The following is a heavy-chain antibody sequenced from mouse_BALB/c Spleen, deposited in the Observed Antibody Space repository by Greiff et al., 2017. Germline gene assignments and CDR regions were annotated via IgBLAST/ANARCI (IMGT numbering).Heavy chain of an antibody. D-gene: IGHD1-1*01. CDR2: INPSTGYT. CDR3: ARRFSITTVVDFDY. CDR1: GYTFTSYW. J-gene: IGHJ2*01. Sequence: QVQLQQSGAELAKPGASVKMSCKASGYTFTSYWMHWVKQRPGQGLEWIGYINPSTGYTEYNQKFKDKATLTADKSSSTAYMQLSSLTSEDSAVYYCARRFSITTVVDFDYWGQGTTLTVSS. V-gene: IGHV1-7*01.